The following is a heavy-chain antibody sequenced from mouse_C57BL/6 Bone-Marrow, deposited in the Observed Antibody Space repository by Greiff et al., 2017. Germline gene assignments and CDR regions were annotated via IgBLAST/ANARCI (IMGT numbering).Heavy chain of an antibody. Sequence: VKVVESGPGLVAPSQSLSITCTVSGFSLTSYAISWVRQPPGKGLEWLGVIWTGGGTNYNSALKSRLSISKDNSKSQVFIKMNSLQTDDTAKYYCARNSPVYYYGSSLDYWGQGTTLTVSS. V-gene: IGHV2-9-1*01. D-gene: IGHD1-1*01. CDR1: GFSLTSYA. CDR3: ARNSPVYYYGSSLDY. J-gene: IGHJ2*01. CDR2: IWTGGGT.